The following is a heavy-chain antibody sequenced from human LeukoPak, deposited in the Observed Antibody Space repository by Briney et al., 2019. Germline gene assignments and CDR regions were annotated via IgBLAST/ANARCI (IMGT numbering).Heavy chain of an antibody. V-gene: IGHV5-51*01. J-gene: IGHJ4*02. CDR1: GYSFTTYW. CDR3: ARHAGSGSYYSRAIDY. Sequence: GESLKISCEASGYSFTTYWIGWVRQMPGKGLEWMGIIYPGDSDTRYSPSFQGQVTISADKSITTAYLRWSSLKASDTTMYYCARHAGSGSYYSRAIDYWGQGTLVTVSS. CDR2: IYPGDSDT. D-gene: IGHD3-10*01.